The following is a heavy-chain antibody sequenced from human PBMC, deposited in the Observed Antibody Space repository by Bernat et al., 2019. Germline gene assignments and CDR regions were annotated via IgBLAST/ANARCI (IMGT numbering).Heavy chain of an antibody. Sequence: QLQLQESGPGLVKPSETLSLTCTVSAGSISSHNYFWGWIREPPGKGLEWIGSVYSSGSTYYNPSLKGRVTISVDTSKNQFSLKQTSVTAADTAVYYCATPWRYTYYYGSSGYYGWDAFDTWGQGTMVTVSS. V-gene: IGHV4-39*01. CDR1: AGSISSHNYF. CDR3: ATPWRYTYYYGSSGYYGWDAFDT. D-gene: IGHD3-22*01. CDR2: VYSSGST. J-gene: IGHJ3*02.